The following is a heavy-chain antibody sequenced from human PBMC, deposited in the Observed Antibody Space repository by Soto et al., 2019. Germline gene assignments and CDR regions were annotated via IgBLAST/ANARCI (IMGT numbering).Heavy chain of an antibody. V-gene: IGHV4-34*01. J-gene: IGHJ4*02. Sequence: SETLSLTCAVYGGSFSGYYWSWIRQPPGKGLEWIGYINYSGSTYYNPSLKSRVTISVDTSKNQFSLKLSSVTAADTAVYYCARVLNSYYYDSSGYYPLWGQGTLVTVSS. D-gene: IGHD3-22*01. CDR2: INYSGST. CDR1: GGSFSGYY. CDR3: ARVLNSYYYDSSGYYPL.